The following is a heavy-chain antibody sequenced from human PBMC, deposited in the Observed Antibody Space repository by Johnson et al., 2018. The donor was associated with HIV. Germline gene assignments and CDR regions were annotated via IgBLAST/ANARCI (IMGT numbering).Heavy chain of an antibody. CDR2: PYCGSST. V-gene: IGHV3-66*01. Sequence: ELLVESGGGLVQPGGSLRLSCAASGFTVSSNYMSWVRQAPGKGLEWVSVPYCGSSTYYADSVKGRFTISRDNSTHTLYLQMHSLSADDTAVYYCARDRGYYDSSGGDAFDIWGQGTMVTVSS. CDR3: ARDRGYYDSSGGDAFDI. CDR1: GFTVSSNY. D-gene: IGHD3-22*01. J-gene: IGHJ3*02.